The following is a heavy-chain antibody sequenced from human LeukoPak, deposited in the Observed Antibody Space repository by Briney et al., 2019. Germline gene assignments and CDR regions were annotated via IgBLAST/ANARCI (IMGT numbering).Heavy chain of an antibody. Sequence: GASVKVSCKASGYTFTDYFIHWIRQAPGQGLEWMGWINPNSGATSYAQKFQGRVTMTRDTSINTGNMELTGLRFDGTAVYYCARELSAVGRWGDFDMWGQGTMVTVCS. CDR1: GYTFTDYF. V-gene: IGHV1-2*02. CDR2: INPNSGAT. J-gene: IGHJ3*02. CDR3: ARELSAVGRWGDFDM. D-gene: IGHD6-13*01.